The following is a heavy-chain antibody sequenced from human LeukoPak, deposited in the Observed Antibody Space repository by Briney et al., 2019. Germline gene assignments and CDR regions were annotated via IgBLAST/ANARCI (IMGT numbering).Heavy chain of an antibody. CDR3: ARHTRHYYDSSGDAFDI. CDR1: GGTFSSYA. J-gene: IGHJ3*02. V-gene: IGHV1-69*05. CDR2: IIPIFGTA. Sequence: SVKVSCKASGGTFSSYAISWVRQAPGQGLEWMGGIIPIFGTANYAQKFQGRVTITTDESTSTAYMELSSLRSEDTVVYYCARHTRHYYDSSGDAFDIWGQGTMVTVSS. D-gene: IGHD3-22*01.